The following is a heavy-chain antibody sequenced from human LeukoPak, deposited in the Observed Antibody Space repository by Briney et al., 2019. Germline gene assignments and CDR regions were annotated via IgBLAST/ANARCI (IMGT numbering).Heavy chain of an antibody. V-gene: IGHV4-59*08. CDR2: MSYNGST. Sequence: SETLSLTCSVASGSISSYYWRWVRQPRGKGMEWNAFMSYNGSTNYTPSPKSRVPVSVDTSKNLFSLKLKSVTAADTAVYYCARFHGEVSVTRRFDPWGQGTLVTVSS. D-gene: IGHD4-11*01. J-gene: IGHJ5*02. CDR1: SGSISSYY. CDR3: ARFHGEVSVTRRFDP.